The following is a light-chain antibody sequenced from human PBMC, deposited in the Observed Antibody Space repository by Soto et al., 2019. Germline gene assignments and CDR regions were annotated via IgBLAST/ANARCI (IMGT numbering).Light chain of an antibody. Sequence: QSVLTQPPSASGTPGQRVTISCSGSSSNIGSNTVNWYQQLPGTAPNPLIYHNNQRPLGFPDRFSGSKSGASASLAISGLQSEDEADYYCAAWDDSLNGLVFGTGTMLTVL. CDR1: SSNIGSNT. J-gene: IGLJ1*01. CDR2: HNN. CDR3: AAWDDSLNGLV. V-gene: IGLV1-44*01.